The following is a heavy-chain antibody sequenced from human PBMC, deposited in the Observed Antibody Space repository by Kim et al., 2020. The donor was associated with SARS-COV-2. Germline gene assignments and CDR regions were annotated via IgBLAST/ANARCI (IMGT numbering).Heavy chain of an antibody. CDR3: ARGSGITPF. V-gene: IGHV4-34*01. Sequence: GSTNNNPSLKSRVTISVDTSKNQFSLKLSSVTAADTAVYYCARGSGITPFWGQGTMVTVSS. CDR2: GST. J-gene: IGHJ3*01. D-gene: IGHD3-10*01.